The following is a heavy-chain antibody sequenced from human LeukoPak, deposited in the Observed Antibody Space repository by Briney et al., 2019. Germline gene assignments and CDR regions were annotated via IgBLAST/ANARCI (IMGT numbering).Heavy chain of an antibody. Sequence: GGSLRLSCAVSGFTFSSNSMDWVRQAPGKGLEWVSYISSTSGTIYYADSVKGRFTISRDNAKNSLYLQMNSLRDEDTAVYYCAGTLTSFDYWGQGTLVTVSS. CDR1: GFTFSSNS. D-gene: IGHD4/OR15-4a*01. V-gene: IGHV3-48*02. CDR2: ISSTSGTI. J-gene: IGHJ4*02. CDR3: AGTLTSFDY.